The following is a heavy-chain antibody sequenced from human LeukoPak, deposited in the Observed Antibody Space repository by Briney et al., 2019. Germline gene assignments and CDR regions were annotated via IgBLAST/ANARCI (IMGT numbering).Heavy chain of an antibody. J-gene: IGHJ3*02. CDR3: ASSKDSSGLSVGAFDI. D-gene: IGHD6-19*01. Sequence: SVKVSCKASGDTFSSYAINWVRQAPGQGLEWMGGIIPIFGTANYAQKFQGRVTITADESTSTAYMELSSLRSEDTAVYYCASSKDSSGLSVGAFDIWGQGTLVTVSS. V-gene: IGHV1-69*13. CDR1: GDTFSSYA. CDR2: IIPIFGTA.